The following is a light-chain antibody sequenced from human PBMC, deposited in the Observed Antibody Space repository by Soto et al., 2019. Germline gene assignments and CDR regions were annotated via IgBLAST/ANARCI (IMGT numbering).Light chain of an antibody. CDR2: HVS. Sequence: IVRQLSHSPMSXXPGEXATLXXRXLQSVRSAYLAWYQQEPPQAPILLIYHVSMMPTSIPDNFSCGWSGPDFNLTVSRMEPEDFAVYYCQQRSNWPRITFCQGRRLEIK. CDR3: QQRSNWPRIT. J-gene: IGKJ5*01. CDR1: QSVRSAY. V-gene: IGKV3D-20*02.